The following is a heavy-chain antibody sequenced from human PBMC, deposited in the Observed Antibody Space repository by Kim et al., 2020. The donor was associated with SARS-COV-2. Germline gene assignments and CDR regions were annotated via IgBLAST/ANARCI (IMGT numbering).Heavy chain of an antibody. D-gene: IGHD2-8*01. Sequence: SETLSLTCTVSGGSISSSNCYWGWLLQPQGKGLVWIVSNYYSRSNNYSPSTRSLFTIYVATSKNPFTLNLSSATGAAMAVYSCAKLVNGIDV. CDR3: AKLVNGIDV. CDR1: GGSISSSNCY. V-gene: IGHV4-39*01. CDR2: NYYSRSN. J-gene: IGHJ3*01.